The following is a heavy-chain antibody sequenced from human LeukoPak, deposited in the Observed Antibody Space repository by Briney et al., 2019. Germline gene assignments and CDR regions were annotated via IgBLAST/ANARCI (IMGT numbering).Heavy chain of an antibody. Sequence: ASVTVSFTASGGTFSSYTISWVRQAPGPGLEWMGRIIPILGIANYAQKFQGRVTITADKSTSTAYMELSSLRSEDTAVYYGARVRGAFDIWGQGTMVTVSS. J-gene: IGHJ3*02. V-gene: IGHV1-69*02. CDR2: IIPILGIA. CDR3: ARVRGAFDI. CDR1: GGTFSSYT.